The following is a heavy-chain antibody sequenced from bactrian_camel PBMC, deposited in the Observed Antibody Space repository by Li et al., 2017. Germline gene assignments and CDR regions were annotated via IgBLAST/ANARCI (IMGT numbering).Heavy chain of an antibody. CDR2: IYGGIST. J-gene: IGHJ6*01. Sequence: HVQLVESGGGSVQAGGSLRLSCAASRYGYSEEFMGWFRQAPGKEREGVAAIYGGISTYYDDSVKGRFTISQDNAKPTLYLQMNALKPEDTAMYYCAADLVTGGDWRSIDHWGYWGQGTQVTVS. V-gene: IGHV3S53*01. D-gene: IGHD7*01. CDR3: AADLVTGGDWRSIDHWGY. CDR1: RYGYSEEF.